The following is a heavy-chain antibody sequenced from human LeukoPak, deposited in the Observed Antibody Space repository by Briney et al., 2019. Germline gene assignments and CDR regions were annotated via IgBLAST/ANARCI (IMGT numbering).Heavy chain of an antibody. CDR2: ISSSGSTI. J-gene: IGHJ4*02. Sequence: PGGSLRLSCAASGFTFSSYEMNWVRQAPGKGLEWVSYISSSGSTIYYADSVKGRFTISRDNAKNSQYLQMNSLRAEDTAVHYCAAFIAVAGTYYFDYWGQGTLVTVSS. V-gene: IGHV3-48*03. D-gene: IGHD6-19*01. CDR3: AAFIAVAGTYYFDY. CDR1: GFTFSSYE.